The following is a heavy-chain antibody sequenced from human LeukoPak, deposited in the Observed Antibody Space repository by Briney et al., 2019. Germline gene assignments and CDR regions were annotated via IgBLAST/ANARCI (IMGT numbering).Heavy chain of an antibody. CDR3: ASPSLIAVAGTYYYGMDV. D-gene: IGHD6-19*01. CDR2: IYSGGST. CDR1: GFTVSSNY. V-gene: IGHV3-66*01. Sequence: PGGSLRLSCAASGFTVSSNYMSWVRQAPGKGLEWVSVIYSGGSTYYAESVKGRFTISIDNSKNTLYLQMNSLRAEDTAVYYCASPSLIAVAGTYYYGMDVWGQGTTVTVSS. J-gene: IGHJ6*02.